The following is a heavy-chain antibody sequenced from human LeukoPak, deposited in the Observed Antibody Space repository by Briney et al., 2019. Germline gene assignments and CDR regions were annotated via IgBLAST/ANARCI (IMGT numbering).Heavy chain of an antibody. D-gene: IGHD5-18*01. Sequence: GASVNVSCKASGYIFTSYDINWVRQARGQGLEWVGWISAYNGNTNYAQKLQGRVTMTTDTSTSTAYMELRSLRSDDTAVYYCARIQLWSRPDGYWGQGTLVTVSS. CDR2: ISAYNGNT. CDR1: GYIFTSYD. CDR3: ARIQLWSRPDGY. V-gene: IGHV1-18*01. J-gene: IGHJ4*02.